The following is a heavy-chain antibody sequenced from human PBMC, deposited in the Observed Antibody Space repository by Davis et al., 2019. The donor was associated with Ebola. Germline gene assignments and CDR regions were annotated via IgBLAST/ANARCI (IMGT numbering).Heavy chain of an antibody. Sequence: ASVKVSCKASGGPFSSYAINWVRQATGQGLEWMGWLNSNSGDTVYAQKFQGRITMTRNTSISTAYMELSSLRYDDTAVYYCARGGDYSSRWYDHWGQGTRVTVSS. V-gene: IGHV1-8*02. D-gene: IGHD2-2*01. CDR1: GGPFSSYA. J-gene: IGHJ5*02. CDR2: LNSNSGDT. CDR3: ARGGDYSSRWYDH.